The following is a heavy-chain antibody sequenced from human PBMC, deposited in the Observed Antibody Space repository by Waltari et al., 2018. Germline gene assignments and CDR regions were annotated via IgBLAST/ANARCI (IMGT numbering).Heavy chain of an antibody. D-gene: IGHD3-22*01. J-gene: IGHJ6*02. CDR3: ARSNYDRSAYSYGMDV. CDR2: IDPRGGRT. CDR1: AYICTTYY. Sequence: QVQLVQSGAEVKKPGASVKVACKVSAYICTTYYIHWGRQAPGQGLEWMGIIDPRGGRTSYAQKVQGRVTMSRDTSTSTVHMELSSLRSEDTAVYYCARSNYDRSAYSYGMDVWGQGTTVTVSS. V-gene: IGHV1-46*04.